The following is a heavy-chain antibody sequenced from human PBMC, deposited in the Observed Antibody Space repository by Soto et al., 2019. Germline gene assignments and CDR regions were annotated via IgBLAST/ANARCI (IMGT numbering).Heavy chain of an antibody. CDR3: ARGRIQLWYPFDY. CDR1: GGSINSKSYF. V-gene: IGHV4-39*01. Sequence: PSETLSLTCSVSGGSINSKSYFWGWIRQTPGKGLEWIASINYVGKTYYSPSLKSRLAISVDTSKNQFSLRLSSVTAADTAVYYCARGRIQLWYPFDYWGQGTLVTVSS. D-gene: IGHD5-18*01. CDR2: INYVGKT. J-gene: IGHJ4*02.